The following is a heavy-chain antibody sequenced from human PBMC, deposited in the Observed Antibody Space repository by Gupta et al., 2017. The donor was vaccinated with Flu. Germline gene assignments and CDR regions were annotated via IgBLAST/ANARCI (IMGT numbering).Heavy chain of an antibody. CDR3: ARWNYGSGNHVTDDY. CDR1: GGTFSSYA. Sequence: QVQLVQSGAEVKKPGSWVKVSCKAAGGTFSSYAISWVRQAPGQGFEWMGGIIPIFGTANYAQKFQGRVTITADKSTSTAYMELSSLRSEDTAVYYCARWNYGSGNHVTDDYWGQVTLVTVSS. J-gene: IGHJ4*02. CDR2: IIPIFGTA. V-gene: IGHV1-69*06. D-gene: IGHD3-10*01.